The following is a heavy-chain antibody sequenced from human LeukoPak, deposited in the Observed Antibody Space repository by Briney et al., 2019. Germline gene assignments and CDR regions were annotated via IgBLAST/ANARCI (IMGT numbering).Heavy chain of an antibody. V-gene: IGHV3-48*03. CDR3: ATVAFGYAFDI. CDR2: ISTSGNII. J-gene: IGHJ3*02. D-gene: IGHD3-10*01. CDR1: GFTFSSFE. Sequence: GGSLRLSCAASGFTFSSFEMIWVRQAPGKGREWGSYISTSGNIIHYADSVKGRFTISRDNAKNSLYLQMSSLRAEDTAVYYRATVAFGYAFDIWGQGTMVTVSP.